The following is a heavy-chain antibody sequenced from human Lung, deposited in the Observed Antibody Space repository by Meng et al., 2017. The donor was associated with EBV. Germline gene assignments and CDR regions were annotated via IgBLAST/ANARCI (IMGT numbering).Heavy chain of an antibody. J-gene: IGHJ2*01. Sequence: VQPQPSRPAPVQPSPTPSLPVVTAGDSVSSSSAAWTWIRQSPSRGLEWLGRTYYRSKWYNDYAVFVKSRITINPDTSKNQFSLQLNSVTPEDTAVYYCARGATSVFNLWGRGTLVTVSS. CDR3: ARGATSVFNL. CDR1: GDSVSSSSAA. V-gene: IGHV6-1*01. CDR2: TYYRSKWYN.